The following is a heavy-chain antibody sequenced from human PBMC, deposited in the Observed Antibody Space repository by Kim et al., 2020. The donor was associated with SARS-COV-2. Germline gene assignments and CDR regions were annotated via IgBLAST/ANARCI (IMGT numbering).Heavy chain of an antibody. CDR1: GGSISSYY. Sequence: SETLSLTCTVSGGSISSYYWSWIRQPPGKGLEWIGYIYYSGSTNYNPSLKSRVTISVDTSKNQFSLKLSSVTAADTAVYYCARGRIWFGGIDYWGQGTLVTVSS. D-gene: IGHD3-10*01. V-gene: IGHV4-59*01. CDR3: ARGRIWFGGIDY. CDR2: IYYSGST. J-gene: IGHJ4*02.